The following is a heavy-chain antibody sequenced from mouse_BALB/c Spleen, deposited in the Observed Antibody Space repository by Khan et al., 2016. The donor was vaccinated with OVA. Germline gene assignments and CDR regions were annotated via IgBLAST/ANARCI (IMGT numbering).Heavy chain of an antibody. V-gene: IGHV2-2*02. CDR1: GFSLTSYG. CDR2: IWSGGST. Sequence: VQLQESGPGLVQPSQSLSITCTVSGFSLTSYGVHWVRQSPGKGLEWLGVIWSGGSTDYNAAFISRLSISKDNSKSQVFFKMNSLQANDTAIYYCARNPNSLLRLRRAMDYWGQGTSVTVSS. CDR3: ARNPNSLLRLRRAMDY. J-gene: IGHJ4*01. D-gene: IGHD1-2*01.